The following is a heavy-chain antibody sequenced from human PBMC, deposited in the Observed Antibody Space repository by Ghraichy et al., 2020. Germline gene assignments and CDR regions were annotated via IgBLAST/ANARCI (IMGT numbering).Heavy chain of an antibody. CDR2: IYSGGST. CDR1: GFTVSSNY. J-gene: IGHJ5*02. V-gene: IGHV3-53*01. CDR3: ARDRRSGSLNWFDP. Sequence: GGSLRLSCAASGFTVSSNYMSWVRQAPGKGLEWVSVIYSGGSTYYADSVKGRFTISRDNSKNTLYRQMNSLRAEDTAVYYCARDRRSGSLNWFDPWGQGTLVTVSS. D-gene: IGHD1-26*01.